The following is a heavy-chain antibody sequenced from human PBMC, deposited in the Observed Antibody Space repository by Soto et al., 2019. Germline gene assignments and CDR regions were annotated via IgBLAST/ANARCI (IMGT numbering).Heavy chain of an antibody. CDR1: GYTFTSYY. CDR3: ARDHEYSSSSNHFDY. D-gene: IGHD6-6*01. J-gene: IGHJ4*02. Sequence: QVQLVQSGAEVKKPGASVKVSCKASGYTFTSYYMHWVRQAPGQGLEWMGIINPSGGSTSYAQKSQGSVTMTGDTSTGTVYRELSSLSSENTAVYYGARDHEYSSSSNHFDYWGQGTLVTVSS. V-gene: IGHV1-46*01. CDR2: INPSGGST.